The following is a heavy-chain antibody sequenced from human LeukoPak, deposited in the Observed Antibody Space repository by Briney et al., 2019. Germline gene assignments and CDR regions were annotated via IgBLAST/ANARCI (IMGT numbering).Heavy chain of an antibody. V-gene: IGHV4-4*02. D-gene: IGHD5-18*01. CDR1: GGSITSSHW. CDR2: IYHSGST. CDR3: ARRGYTYGWGWFDP. J-gene: IGHJ5*02. Sequence: SGTLSLTCAVSGGSITSSHWWSWVRQPPGKGLEWIGEIYHSGSTNYNPSLKSRVTISVDTSKNQFSLKVNSVTAADTAVYYCARRGYTYGWGWFDPWGQGTLVTVSS.